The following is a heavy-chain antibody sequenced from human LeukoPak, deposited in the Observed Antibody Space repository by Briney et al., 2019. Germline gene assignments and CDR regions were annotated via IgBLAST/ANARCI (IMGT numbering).Heavy chain of an antibody. CDR2: IIPILGIA. CDR3: ARGGYCSGGSCRNWFDP. Sequence: SVKVSCKASGGTFSSYTISWVRQAPGQGLEWMGRIIPILGIANYAQKFQGRVTITTDESTSTAYMELSSLRSEDTAVYYCARGGYCSGGSCRNWFDPWGQGTLVTVSS. J-gene: IGHJ5*02. D-gene: IGHD2-15*01. CDR1: GGTFSSYT. V-gene: IGHV1-69*16.